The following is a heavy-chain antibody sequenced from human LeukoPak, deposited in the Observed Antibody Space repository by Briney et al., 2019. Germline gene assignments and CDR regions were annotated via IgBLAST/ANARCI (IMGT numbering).Heavy chain of an antibody. J-gene: IGHJ4*02. CDR3: ARDRGGSYYVYDY. CDR1: GYSISSGYY. CDR2: IYHSGST. D-gene: IGHD1-26*01. V-gene: IGHV4-38-2*02. Sequence: SETLSLTCTVSGYSISSGYYWGWIRQPPGKGLEWIGSIYHSGSTYYNPSLKSRVTISVDTSKNQFSLKLSSVTAADTAVYYCARDRGGSYYVYDYWGQGTLVTVSS.